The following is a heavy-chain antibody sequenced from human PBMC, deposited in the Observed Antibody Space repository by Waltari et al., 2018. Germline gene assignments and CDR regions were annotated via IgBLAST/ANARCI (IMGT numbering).Heavy chain of an antibody. CDR3: AKSGRSPWAFDI. CDR1: GFTFSSYG. J-gene: IGHJ3*02. CDR2: IGGSTGST. Sequence: EVQLVESGGGLVQPGGSLRLSCTASGFTFSSYGMTWVRQAPGKGLEWVSAIGGSTGSTNYADSVSGRFTISRDNSKNTLYLQMNSLRAEDTALYYCAKSGRSPWAFDIWGQGTMVTVSS. V-gene: IGHV3-23*04. D-gene: IGHD3-10*01.